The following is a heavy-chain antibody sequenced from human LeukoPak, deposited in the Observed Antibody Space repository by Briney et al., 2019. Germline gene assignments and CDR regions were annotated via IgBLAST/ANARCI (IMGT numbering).Heavy chain of an antibody. V-gene: IGHV3-21*01. Sequence: GGSLRLSCAASGFTFSSYSMNWVRQAPGKGLEWVSSISSSSSYIYYADSVKGRFTISRDNAKNSLYLQMNSLRAEDTAVYDCARDQEGSWFDPWGQGTLVTVSS. J-gene: IGHJ5*02. CDR1: GFTFSSYS. CDR3: ARDQEGSWFDP. CDR2: ISSSSSYI.